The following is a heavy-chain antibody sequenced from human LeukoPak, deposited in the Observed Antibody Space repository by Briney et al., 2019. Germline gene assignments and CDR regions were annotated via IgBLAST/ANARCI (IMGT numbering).Heavy chain of an antibody. J-gene: IGHJ3*02. CDR2: ISGSGGST. D-gene: IGHD2-2*02. Sequence: PGRSLRLSCEASGFTFSSYWMHWVRQAPGKGLVWVSAISGSGGSTYYADSVKGRFTISRDNSKNTLYLQMNSQRAEDTAVYYCAKDLPKDCSSTSCYSGAFDIWGQGTMVTVSS. V-gene: IGHV3-23*01. CDR3: AKDLPKDCSSTSCYSGAFDI. CDR1: GFTFSSYW.